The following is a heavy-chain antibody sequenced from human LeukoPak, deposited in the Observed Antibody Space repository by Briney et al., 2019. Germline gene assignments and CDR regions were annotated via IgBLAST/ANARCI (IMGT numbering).Heavy chain of an antibody. CDR1: GYTLSSYG. J-gene: IGHJ4*02. Sequence: TGRSLRLSCVASGYTLSSYGMHWVRQAPGKGLQWVAVIWYDESKKYYTDSVKGRFTISRDVSKNTLYLQMNSLRAEDSAMYYCARDGGIGLDYWGQGTLVTVSS. V-gene: IGHV3-33*01. CDR3: ARDGGIGLDY. D-gene: IGHD2-21*01. CDR2: IWYDESKK.